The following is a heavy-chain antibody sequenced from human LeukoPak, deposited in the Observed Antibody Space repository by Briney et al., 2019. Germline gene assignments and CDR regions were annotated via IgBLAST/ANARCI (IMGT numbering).Heavy chain of an antibody. CDR3: AKDYYYDSSGYYPPDY. D-gene: IGHD3-22*01. J-gene: IGHJ4*02. V-gene: IGHV3-23*01. CDR2: ISGSGGST. Sequence: PGGSLRLSCAASGFTFSSYAMSWVRQAPGKGLEWVSAISGSGGSTYYADSVKGRFTISRDNSKNTLYLQMNSLRAEDTAVYYCAKDYYYDSSGYYPPDYWGQGTLVTVSS. CDR1: GFTFSSYA.